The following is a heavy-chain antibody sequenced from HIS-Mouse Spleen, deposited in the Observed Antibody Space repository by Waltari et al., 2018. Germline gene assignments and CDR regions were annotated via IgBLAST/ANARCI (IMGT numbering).Heavy chain of an antibody. CDR1: GGTFSIYA. Sequence: QVQLVQSGAEVKKPGSPVKVSCKASGGTFSIYAISWVRQAPGQGLEWMGGIIPIFGTANYAQKFPGRVTITADESTSTAYMELSSLRSEDTAVYYCARDSGSYSFWYFDLWGRGTLVTVSS. V-gene: IGHV1-69*01. CDR3: ARDSGSYSFWYFDL. CDR2: IIPIFGTA. D-gene: IGHD1-26*01. J-gene: IGHJ2*01.